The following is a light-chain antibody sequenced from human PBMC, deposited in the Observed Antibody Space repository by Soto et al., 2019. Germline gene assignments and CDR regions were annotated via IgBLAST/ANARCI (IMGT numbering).Light chain of an antibody. V-gene: IGKV1-33*01. J-gene: IGKJ5*01. CDR1: QDITNY. CDR2: DAS. Sequence: DIQMTQSPSSLSASVGDRVTITCQASQDITNYLNWYQQKPGRAPRLLLYDASSLETGVPSRFSGSGSGTDFTLTISSLQPEDVATYYCQHYDHLPITFGQGTRL. CDR3: QHYDHLPIT.